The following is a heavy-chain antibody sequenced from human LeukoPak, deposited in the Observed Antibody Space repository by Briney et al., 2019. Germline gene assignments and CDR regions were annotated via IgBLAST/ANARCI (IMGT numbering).Heavy chain of an antibody. D-gene: IGHD3-22*01. Sequence: GGSLRLSCAASGFTVSSNYMSWVRQAPGKGLEWVSVIYSGGSTYYADSVKGRFTISRDNSKNTLYLQMNSLRAEDTAVYYCATLSVTMKGYGMDVWGQGTTVTVSS. J-gene: IGHJ6*02. CDR1: GFTVSSNY. CDR2: IYSGGST. CDR3: ATLSVTMKGYGMDV. V-gene: IGHV3-66*01.